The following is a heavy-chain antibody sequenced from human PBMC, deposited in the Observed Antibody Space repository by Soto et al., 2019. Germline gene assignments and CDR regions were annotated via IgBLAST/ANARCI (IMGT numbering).Heavy chain of an antibody. J-gene: IGHJ5*02. CDR3: ARRHLAVAVSPWFDP. CDR1: GLSITDSEMG. CDR2: IDSSGEK. V-gene: IGHV2-26*01. Sequence: QVTLKESGPVLVKPTETLTLRCTVSGLSITDSEMGVSWIRQPPGQPLEWLAHIDSSGEKSYRTFLKSRLAIVKDTPKSQIVLTMTNMDPADTATYYCARRHLAVAVSPWFDPWGQGIPVTVSS. D-gene: IGHD6-19*01.